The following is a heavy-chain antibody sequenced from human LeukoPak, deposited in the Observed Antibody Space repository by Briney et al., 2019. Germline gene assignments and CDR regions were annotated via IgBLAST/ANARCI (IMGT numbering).Heavy chain of an antibody. CDR2: INHSGST. Sequence: KPSETLSLTCAVYGGSFSGYYWSWIRQPPGKGLEWIGEINHSGSTNYNPSLKSRVTISVDTSKNQFSLKLSSVTAADTAVYYCARGNPFFMIRIRGYFDLWGRGTLVTVSS. CDR1: GGSFSGYY. CDR3: ARGNPFFMIRIRGYFDL. D-gene: IGHD3-22*01. J-gene: IGHJ2*01. V-gene: IGHV4-34*01.